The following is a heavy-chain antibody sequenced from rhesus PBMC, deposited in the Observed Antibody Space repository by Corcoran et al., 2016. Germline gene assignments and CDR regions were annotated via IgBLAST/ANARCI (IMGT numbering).Heavy chain of an antibody. J-gene: IGHJ6*01. V-gene: IGHV4-160*01. CDR3: ARLLRLQSDGNFDYGLDS. Sequence: QVQLQQWGEGLVKPSETLSLTCAVYGGSISSNYWSWIRQPPGKGLEWIGRIRSGGSPNSNPSLKSRVTISIDPAKNQFSLKLSSVTAADTAVYYCARLLRLQSDGNFDYGLDSWGQGVVVTVSS. D-gene: IGHD5-12*01. CDR1: GGSISSNY. CDR2: IRSGGSP.